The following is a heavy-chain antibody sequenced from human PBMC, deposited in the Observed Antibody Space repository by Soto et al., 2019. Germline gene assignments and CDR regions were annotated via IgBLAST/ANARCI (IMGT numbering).Heavy chain of an antibody. CDR2: LWYDGSNK. D-gene: IGHD1-26*01. Sequence: QVQLVESGGGVVQPGRSLRLSCAASGFTFSSYGMHWVRQAPGKGLEWVAVLWYDGSNKYYADSVKGRFTISRDNSKNTLYLQMNSLRAEDTAVYYCARDQEGGGVGATPDYWGQGTLVTVSS. J-gene: IGHJ4*02. V-gene: IGHV3-33*01. CDR1: GFTFSSYG. CDR3: ARDQEGGGVGATPDY.